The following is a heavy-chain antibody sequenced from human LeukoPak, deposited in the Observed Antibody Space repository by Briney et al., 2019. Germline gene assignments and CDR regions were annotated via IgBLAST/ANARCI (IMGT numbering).Heavy chain of an antibody. D-gene: IGHD2-15*01. CDR1: GDSFSSCCSE. Sequence: SETLSLTCSVSGDSFSSCCSEWGWLRQSPGKGLEWTGRSQCSRNTYYDTSLKSLVPISVDTSKNQFALELRALTAPDTAMYYGARRWSTDCSGGSCPLQPQSWRQGTVLTVS. CDR3: ARRWSTDCSGGSCPLQPQS. V-gene: IGHV4-39*01. CDR2: SQCSRNT. J-gene: IGHJ5*02.